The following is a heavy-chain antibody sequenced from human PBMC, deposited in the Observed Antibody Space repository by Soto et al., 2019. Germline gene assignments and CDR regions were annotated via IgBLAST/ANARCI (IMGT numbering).Heavy chain of an antibody. CDR2: ISYDGSNK. CDR1: GFTFSSYA. J-gene: IGHJ6*02. V-gene: IGHV3-30-3*01. CDR3: ARVEGVVVPAAMGRWYYGMDV. D-gene: IGHD2-2*01. Sequence: LRLSCAASGFTFSSYAMHWVRQAPGKGLEWVAVISYDGSNKYYADSVRGRFTISRDNSKNTLYLQMNSLRAEDTAVYYCARVEGVVVPAAMGRWYYGMDVWGQGTTVTVSS.